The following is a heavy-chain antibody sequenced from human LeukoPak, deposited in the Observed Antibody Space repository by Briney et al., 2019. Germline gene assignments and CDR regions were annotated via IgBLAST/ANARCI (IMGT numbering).Heavy chain of an antibody. CDR2: IYHSGST. D-gene: IGHD3-10*01. J-gene: IGHJ5*02. V-gene: IGHV4-4*02. CDR3: ARVAWFGELSIGNWFDP. CDR1: GGSISSSNW. Sequence: SETLSLTCAGSGGSISSSNWWSWVRQPPGKGLEWLGEIYHSGSTNYNPSLKSRVTISVDKSKNQFSLKLSSVTAADTAVYYCARVAWFGELSIGNWFDPWGQGTLVTVSS.